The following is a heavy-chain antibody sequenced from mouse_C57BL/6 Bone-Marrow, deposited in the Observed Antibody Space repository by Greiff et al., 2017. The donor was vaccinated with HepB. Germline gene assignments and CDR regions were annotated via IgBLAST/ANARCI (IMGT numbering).Heavy chain of an antibody. V-gene: IGHV1-19*01. CDR3: ARVRGYGNYEGVFAY. J-gene: IGHJ3*01. Sequence: VQLQQSGPVLVKPGASVKMSCKASGYTFTDYYMNWVKQSHGKSLEWIGVINPYNGGTSYNQKFKGKATLTVDKSSSTAYMELNSLTSEDSAVYYCARVRGYGNYEGVFAYWGQGTLVTVSA. CDR1: GYTFTDYY. D-gene: IGHD2-1*01. CDR2: INPYNGGT.